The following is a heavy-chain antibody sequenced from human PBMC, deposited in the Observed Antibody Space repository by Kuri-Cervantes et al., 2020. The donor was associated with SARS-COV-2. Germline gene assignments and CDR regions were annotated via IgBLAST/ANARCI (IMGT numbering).Heavy chain of an antibody. Sequence: GESLKISCAASGFTFSSYAMSWVRQAPGKGLEWVSAISGSGGSTYYADSVKGRFTISRDNSKNTLYLQMNSLRAEDTAVYYCAKDWGYCSSTSCYDNWFDPWGRGTLVTVSS. CDR2: ISGSGGST. CDR1: GFTFSSYA. V-gene: IGHV3-23*01. J-gene: IGHJ5*02. CDR3: AKDWGYCSSTSCYDNWFDP. D-gene: IGHD2-2*01.